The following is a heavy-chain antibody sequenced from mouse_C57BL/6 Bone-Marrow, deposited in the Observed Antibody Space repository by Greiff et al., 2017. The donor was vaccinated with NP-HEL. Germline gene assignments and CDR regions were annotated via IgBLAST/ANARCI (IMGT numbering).Heavy chain of an antibody. J-gene: IGHJ3*01. CDR1: GFTFSSYG. CDR2: ISSGGSYT. Sequence: EVMLVESGGDLVKPGGSLKLSCAASGFTFSSYGMSWVRQTPDKRLEWVATISSGGSYTYYPDSVKGRFTLSRDNAKNTLYLQMSSLKSEDTAMYYCARRRRRAIGAYWGQGTLVTVSA. CDR3: ARRRRRAIGAY. V-gene: IGHV5-6*02. D-gene: IGHD3-1*01.